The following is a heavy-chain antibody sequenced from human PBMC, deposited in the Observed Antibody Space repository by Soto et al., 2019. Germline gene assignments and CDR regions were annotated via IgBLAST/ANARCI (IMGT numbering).Heavy chain of an antibody. V-gene: IGHV4-39*02. CDR2: IYYRGTT. Sequence: SETLSLTCTVSGGSISSSSYYWGWIRQPPGKGLEWIGNIYYRGTTYYNPSLKSRVTISVDTSKNQFSLKLASVTAADTAVYYCARDYGDYQFDPWGQGTLVTVSS. D-gene: IGHD4-17*01. CDR3: ARDYGDYQFDP. J-gene: IGHJ5*02. CDR1: GGSISSSSYY.